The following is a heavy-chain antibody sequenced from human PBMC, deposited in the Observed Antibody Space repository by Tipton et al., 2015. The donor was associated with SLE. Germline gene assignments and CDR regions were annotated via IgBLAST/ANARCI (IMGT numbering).Heavy chain of an antibody. V-gene: IGHV3-48*03. J-gene: IGHJ6*02. CDR1: GFTFSSYE. CDR3: ARAGNPNWNYYYGMDV. CDR2: ISSSGSTI. D-gene: IGHD1-20*01. Sequence: SLRLSCAASGFTFSSYEMNWVRQAPGTGLEWVSYISSSGSTIYYADSVKGRFTISRDNAKNSLYLQMNSLRAEDTAVYYCARAGNPNWNYYYGMDVWGQGTTVTVSS.